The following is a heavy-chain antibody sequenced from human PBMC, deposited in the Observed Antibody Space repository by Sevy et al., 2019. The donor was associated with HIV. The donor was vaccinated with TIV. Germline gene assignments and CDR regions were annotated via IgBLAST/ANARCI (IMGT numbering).Heavy chain of an antibody. Sequence: ASVKVSCKASGYTFTSYGISWVRQAPGQGLEWMGWISAYNGNTNYAQKLQGRVTMTTDTSTSTAYMGLRSLRSDDTAVYYCARGSSGWTSHDAFDIWGQGTMVTVSS. CDR3: ARGSSGWTSHDAFDI. J-gene: IGHJ3*02. CDR2: ISAYNGNT. CDR1: GYTFTSYG. V-gene: IGHV1-18*01. D-gene: IGHD6-19*01.